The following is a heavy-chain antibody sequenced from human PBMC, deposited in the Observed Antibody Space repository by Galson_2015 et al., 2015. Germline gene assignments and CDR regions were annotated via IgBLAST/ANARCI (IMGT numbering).Heavy chain of an antibody. CDR3: AREQQGRFDY. Sequence: SLRLSCAASGFTFNSYGVHWVRQAPGKGLEWVAVIWYDGSNKDYADSVKGRFTISRDNSKNTLYLQMNSLRAEDTAVYYCAREQQGRFDYWGQGTLVTVSS. CDR1: GFTFNSYG. V-gene: IGHV3-33*01. D-gene: IGHD7-27*01. CDR2: IWYDGSNK. J-gene: IGHJ4*02.